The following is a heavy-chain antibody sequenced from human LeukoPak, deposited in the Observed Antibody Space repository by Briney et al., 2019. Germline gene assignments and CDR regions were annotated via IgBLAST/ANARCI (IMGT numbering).Heavy chain of an antibody. J-gene: IGHJ4*02. CDR2: VFHSGST. V-gene: IGHV4-39*01. CDR3: ARRRYSGSYFD. CDR1: GDSIRSSYYY. D-gene: IGHD1-26*01. Sequence: PSETLSLTCTVSGDSIRSSYYYWGWLRQPPGTGLEWIGSVFHSGSTYFNPSLKSRVTISVDTSKHQFSLNLRSVTAADTAVYYCARRRYSGSYFDWGQGTLVTVSS.